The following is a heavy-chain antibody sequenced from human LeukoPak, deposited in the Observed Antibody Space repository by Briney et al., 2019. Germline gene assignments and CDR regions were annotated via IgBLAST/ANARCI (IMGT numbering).Heavy chain of an antibody. CDR2: IKQDGSEK. CDR1: GFTFSSYW. J-gene: IGHJ4*02. D-gene: IGHD3-10*01. Sequence: QPGGSLRLSCAASGFTFSSYWMSWVRQAPGKGLEWVANIKQDGSEKYYVDSVKGRFTISRDNAKNSLYLQMNSLRAEDTAVYYCARGPPGDYGSGNDYFDYWGQGTLVTVSS. V-gene: IGHV3-7*01. CDR3: ARGPPGDYGSGNDYFDY.